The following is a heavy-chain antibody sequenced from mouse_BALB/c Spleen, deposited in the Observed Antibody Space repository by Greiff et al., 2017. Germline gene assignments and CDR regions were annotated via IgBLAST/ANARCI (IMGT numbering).Heavy chain of an antibody. CDR3: ARGYDAVDY. Sequence: QVQLQQSGAELVRPGVSVKISCKGSGYTFTDYAMHWVKQSHAKSLEWIGVISTYYGDASYNQKFKGKATMTVDKSSSTAYMELARLTSEDSAIYYCARGYDAVDYWGQGTTLTVSS. D-gene: IGHD2-14*01. CDR2: ISTYYGDA. J-gene: IGHJ2*01. V-gene: IGHV1S137*01. CDR1: GYTFTDYA.